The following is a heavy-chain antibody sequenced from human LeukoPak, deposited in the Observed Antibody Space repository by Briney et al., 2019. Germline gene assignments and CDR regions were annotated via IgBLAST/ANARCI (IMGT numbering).Heavy chain of an antibody. J-gene: IGHJ3*02. V-gene: IGHV3-30*02. CDR1: GFTFSSYG. D-gene: IGHD6-19*01. CDR2: IRYDGSNK. CDR3: ASSIAVATLREGAFDI. Sequence: GGSLRLSCAASGFTFSSYGMHWVRQAPGKGLEWVAFIRYDGSNKYYADSVKGRFTISRDNSKNTLYLQMNSLRAEDTAVYYCASSIAVATLREGAFDIWGQGTMVTVSS.